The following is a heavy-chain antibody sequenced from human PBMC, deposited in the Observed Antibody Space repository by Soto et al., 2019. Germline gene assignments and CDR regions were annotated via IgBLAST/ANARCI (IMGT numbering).Heavy chain of an antibody. Sequence: SETLSLTCTVSGGSISSYYWSWIRQPPGKGLEWIGYIYYSGSTNYNPSLKSRVTISVDTSKNQFSLKLSSVTAADTAVYYLWRGESSPPYFHYRMDVWGQGTTVTVSS. CDR1: GGSISSYY. V-gene: IGHV4-59*08. CDR3: WRGESSPPYFHYRMDV. CDR2: IYYSGST. J-gene: IGHJ6*02. D-gene: IGHD6-13*01.